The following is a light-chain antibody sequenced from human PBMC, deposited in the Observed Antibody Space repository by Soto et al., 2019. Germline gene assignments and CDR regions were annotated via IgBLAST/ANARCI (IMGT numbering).Light chain of an antibody. V-gene: IGKV2-28*01. CDR2: LGS. CDR1: QSLLHSNAYNY. CDR3: MQALQTPYT. J-gene: IGKJ2*01. Sequence: DTVMTQSPLSLPVTPGEPASISCRSSQSLLHSNAYNYLDWYLQKPGQSPQLLIYLGSNRASGVPDRFRGSGSGTDFTLRLSRVEAEDVGVYYCMQALQTPYTFGQGTKLEIK.